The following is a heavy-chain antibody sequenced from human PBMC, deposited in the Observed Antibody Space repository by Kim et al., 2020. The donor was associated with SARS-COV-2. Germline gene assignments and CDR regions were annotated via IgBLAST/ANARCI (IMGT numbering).Heavy chain of an antibody. V-gene: IGHV4-59*08. CDR2: IYYSGST. CDR3: ARGEEWELLPVY. CDR1: GGSISSYY. D-gene: IGHD1-26*01. Sequence: SETLSLTCTVSGGSISSYYWSWIRQPPGKGLEWIGYIYYSGSTNYNPSLKSRVTISVDTSKNQFSLKLSSVTAADTAVDYCARGEEWELLPVYWGQGTLVTVSS. J-gene: IGHJ4*02.